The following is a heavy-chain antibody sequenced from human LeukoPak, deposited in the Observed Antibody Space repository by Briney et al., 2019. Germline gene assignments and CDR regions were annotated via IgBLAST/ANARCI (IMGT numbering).Heavy chain of an antibody. V-gene: IGHV3-23*01. CDR1: GFTFSSYG. D-gene: IGHD1-26*01. CDR3: AKDELGSGSYDAFDI. J-gene: IGHJ3*02. CDR2: ISGSGGST. Sequence: GGSLRLSCAASGFTFSSYGMSWVRQAPGKGLEWVSAISGSGGSTYYADSVKGRFTISRDNSKNTLYLQMNSLRAEDTAVYYCAKDELGSGSYDAFDIWGQGTMVTVSS.